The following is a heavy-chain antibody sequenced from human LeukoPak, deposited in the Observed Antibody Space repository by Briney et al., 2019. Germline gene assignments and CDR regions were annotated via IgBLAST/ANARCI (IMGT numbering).Heavy chain of an antibody. CDR3: ASGHYYGSGSYGYYFDY. D-gene: IGHD3-10*01. J-gene: IGHJ4*02. Sequence: ASVKVSCKASGYTFTSYYMHWVRQAPGQGLEWMGIINPSGGSTSYAQKFQGRVTMTRDMSTSTVYMELSSLRSEDTAVYYCASGHYYGSGSYGYYFDYWGQGTLVTVSS. CDR1: GYTFTSYY. CDR2: INPSGGST. V-gene: IGHV1-46*01.